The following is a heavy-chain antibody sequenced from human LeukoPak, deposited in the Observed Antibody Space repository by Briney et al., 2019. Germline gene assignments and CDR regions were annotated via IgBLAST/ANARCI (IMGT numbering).Heavy chain of an antibody. CDR3: ARARRGSGWSFYFDY. CDR2: INGSGGNT. V-gene: IGHV3-23*01. CDR1: GFTFSSYA. D-gene: IGHD6-19*01. Sequence: PGGSLRLSCAASGFTFSSYAMSWVRQAPGKGLEWVSDINGSGGNTHYADSVKGRFTISRDNSKNTLDLQMNSLRAEDTAVYYCARARRGSGWSFYFDYWGQGTLVTVSS. J-gene: IGHJ4*02.